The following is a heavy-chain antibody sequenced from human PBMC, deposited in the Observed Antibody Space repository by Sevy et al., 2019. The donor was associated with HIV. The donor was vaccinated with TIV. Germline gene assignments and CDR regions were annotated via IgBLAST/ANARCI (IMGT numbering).Heavy chain of an antibody. Sequence: GGSLRLSCAGSGFTLGSYMMNWVRQAPGRGLEWMSRISRTGGNTEYGDSAKGRFTISRDNSKNMVYLQMKDLRAEDTALYYCVKEGRDDFNPYLDFWGQGILVTVSS. D-gene: IGHD3-10*01. CDR3: VKEGRDDFNPYLDF. CDR1: GFTLGSYM. CDR2: ISRTGGNT. V-gene: IGHV3-23*01. J-gene: IGHJ4*02.